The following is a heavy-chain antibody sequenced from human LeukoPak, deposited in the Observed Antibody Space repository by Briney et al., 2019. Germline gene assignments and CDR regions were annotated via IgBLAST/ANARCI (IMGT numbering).Heavy chain of an antibody. CDR1: GCSISSYY. Sequence: PSETLSLTCTVSGCSISSYYWSWIRQPPGKGLEWMGYIYYSGSTNYNPSLQSRVTTSVDTSKNQFSLKLSSVTAADTGVYYCARQQQLVKNWGQGTLVTVSS. CDR3: ARQQQLVKN. V-gene: IGHV4-59*08. J-gene: IGHJ4*02. CDR2: IYYSGST. D-gene: IGHD6-13*01.